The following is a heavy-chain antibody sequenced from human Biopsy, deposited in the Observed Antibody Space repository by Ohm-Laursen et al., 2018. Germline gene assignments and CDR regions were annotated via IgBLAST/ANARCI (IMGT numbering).Heavy chain of an antibody. Sequence: GTLSLTCTVSGGDINNYYWSWIRQPAGKGLEWIGRIYSGGSTNYNPSLKSRVTMSVDTSKKLLSLRLRSVTAADTAMYYCASVVLGPTNDAFDLWGQGTMVVVSS. V-gene: IGHV4-4*07. CDR3: ASVVLGPTNDAFDL. J-gene: IGHJ3*01. D-gene: IGHD3-22*01. CDR2: IYSGGST. CDR1: GGDINNYY.